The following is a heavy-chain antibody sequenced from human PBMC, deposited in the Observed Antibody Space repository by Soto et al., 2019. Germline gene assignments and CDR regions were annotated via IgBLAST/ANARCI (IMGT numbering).Heavy chain of an antibody. CDR1: GGSISSYY. CDR2: IYYSGST. Sequence: QVQLQESGPGLVKPSETLSLTCPVSGGSISSYYWSWIRQHPGKGLAWIGYIYYSGSTNYNPSLKSRVTISGDTSTNQFSLKLSSVTAADTAVYYCARVSGTNWFDPWGQGTLVTVSS. J-gene: IGHJ5*02. CDR3: ARVSGTNWFDP. V-gene: IGHV4-59*01.